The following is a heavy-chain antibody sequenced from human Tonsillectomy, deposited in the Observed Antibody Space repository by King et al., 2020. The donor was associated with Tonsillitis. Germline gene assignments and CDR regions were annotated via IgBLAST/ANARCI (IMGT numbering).Heavy chain of an antibody. CDR2: TRSKVYGGTT. J-gene: IGHJ6*02. CDR3: TRGRAAVANYYYNGMDV. Sequence: EVQLVESGGGLVKPGRSLRLSCTGSGFTFGDYAMSWFRQAPGKGLQWVGFTRSKVYGGTTEYAASVKGRFTISRDDSTSIAYLQMTSLKTEDTAVYYCTRGRAAVANYYYNGMDVWGQGTTVTGSS. CDR1: GFTFGDYA. D-gene: IGHD6-19*01. V-gene: IGHV3-49*05.